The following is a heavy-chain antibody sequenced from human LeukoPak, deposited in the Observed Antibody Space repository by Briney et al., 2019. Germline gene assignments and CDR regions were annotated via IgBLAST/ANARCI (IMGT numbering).Heavy chain of an antibody. CDR1: GFTFNRYG. D-gene: IGHD6-19*01. CDR2: ISGSGGTT. CDR3: AKDHLPGIVVADRDY. J-gene: IGHJ4*02. V-gene: IGHV3-23*01. Sequence: GGSLRLSCAASGFTFNRYGMSWVRQAPGKGLEWVSAISGSGGTTYYADSVKGRFTISRDNSKSTLYLQINSLRAEDTAVYYCAKDHLPGIVVADRDYWGQGTLVTVSS.